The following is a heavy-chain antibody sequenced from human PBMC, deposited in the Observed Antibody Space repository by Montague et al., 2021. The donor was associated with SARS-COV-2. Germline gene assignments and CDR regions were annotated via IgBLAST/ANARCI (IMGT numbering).Heavy chain of an antibody. J-gene: IGHJ4*02. D-gene: IGHD6-19*01. CDR2: IYYSRSY. V-gene: IGHV4-31*03. Sequence: TLSLTCTVSGGSISSGGYYWSWLRQHPGRGLKWNGYIYYSRSYYYNPSRRSRVTISTATTKNQFSLKLSTVTAADTAVCYCACYVGRSGLLNPRGAGTFDSWGQGTLVTVSS. CDR3: ACYVGRSGLLNPRGAGTFDS. CDR1: GGSISSGGYY.